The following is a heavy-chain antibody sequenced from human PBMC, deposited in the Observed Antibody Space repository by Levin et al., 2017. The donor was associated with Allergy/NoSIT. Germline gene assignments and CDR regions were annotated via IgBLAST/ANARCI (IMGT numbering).Heavy chain of an antibody. CDR3: ARGDTRDIDY. CDR2: IWYNGIYK. V-gene: IGHV3-33*01. CDR1: GFSFNTYG. Sequence: PPGGSLRLSCAASGFSFNTYGGHWVRQAPGKGLEWVAVIWYNGIYKYYGDSVKGRFTISRDIANNTLYLQMTNVSADDTAVYYCARGDTRDIDYWGQGTLVTVSS. D-gene: IGHD2-15*01. J-gene: IGHJ4*02.